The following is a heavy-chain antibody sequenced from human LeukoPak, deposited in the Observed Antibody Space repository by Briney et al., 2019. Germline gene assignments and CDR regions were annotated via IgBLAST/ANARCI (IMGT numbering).Heavy chain of an antibody. J-gene: IGHJ4*02. Sequence: ASVKVSCKASGYTFTSYGISWVRQAPGQGLEWMGWISAYNGNTNYAQKLQGRVTMTTDTSTSTAYMKLRSLRSDDTAVYYCARDYRSSSWYPGGYWGQGTLVTVSS. V-gene: IGHV1-18*01. CDR2: ISAYNGNT. CDR3: ARDYRSSSWYPGGY. D-gene: IGHD6-13*01. CDR1: GYTFTSYG.